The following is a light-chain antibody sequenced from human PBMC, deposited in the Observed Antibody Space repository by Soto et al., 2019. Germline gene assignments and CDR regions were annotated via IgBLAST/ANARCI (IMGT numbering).Light chain of an antibody. CDR3: QQFRSSPLT. Sequence: EIVLTQSPGTLSLSLGERATLSCRASQSISINYLAWYQQKPGQAPRLLIYGASSRASGIPDRFSGSGSGTVFTLTISRVEPEDFAVYYCQQFRSSPLTFGGGTKVDIK. CDR2: GAS. CDR1: QSISINY. V-gene: IGKV3-20*01. J-gene: IGKJ4*01.